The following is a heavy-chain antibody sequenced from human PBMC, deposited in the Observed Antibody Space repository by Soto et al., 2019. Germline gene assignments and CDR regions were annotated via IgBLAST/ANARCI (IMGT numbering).Heavy chain of an antibody. Sequence: EVQLVESGGGLVQPGGSLRLSCAASGFTFSSYSMNWVRQAPGKGLEWVSYISSSSSTIYYADSVKGRFTISRDNAKNSLYLQMNGLRDEDTAVYYCAREQYYSPIDYWGQGTLVTVSS. D-gene: IGHD3-10*01. J-gene: IGHJ4*02. CDR2: ISSSSSTI. CDR1: GFTFSSYS. V-gene: IGHV3-48*02. CDR3: AREQYYSPIDY.